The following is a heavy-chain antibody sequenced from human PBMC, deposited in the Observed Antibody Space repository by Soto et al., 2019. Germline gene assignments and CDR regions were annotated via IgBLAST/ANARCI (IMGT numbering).Heavy chain of an antibody. CDR2: ISAYNGNT. CDR1: GYTFTSYG. Sequence: QVQLVQSGAEVKKPGASVKVSCKASGYTFTSYGISWVRQAPGQGLEWMGWISAYNGNTNYAQKLQGRVTMTTDTTTSTAYMELRRLRSDDTAVYYCARSDTVTTPAPTWFEPWGQGTLVTVSS. J-gene: IGHJ5*02. V-gene: IGHV1-18*04. D-gene: IGHD4-17*01. CDR3: ARSDTVTTPAPTWFEP.